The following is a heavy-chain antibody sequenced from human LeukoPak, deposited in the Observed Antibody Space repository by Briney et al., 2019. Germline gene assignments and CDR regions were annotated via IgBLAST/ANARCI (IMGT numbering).Heavy chain of an antibody. J-gene: IGHJ6*03. CDR1: GFTFSTYS. D-gene: IGHD2-21*01. V-gene: IGHV3-21*01. CDR3: ATSYRLNYYYMDV. CDR2: ISSSSSYI. Sequence: PGGSLRLSCTASGFTFSTYSMNWVRQAPGKGLEWVSSISSSSSYIYYTDSVKGRFTISRDNAKNSLYLQMNGLSAEDTAVYYCATSYRLNYYYMDVWGKGTTVTVSS.